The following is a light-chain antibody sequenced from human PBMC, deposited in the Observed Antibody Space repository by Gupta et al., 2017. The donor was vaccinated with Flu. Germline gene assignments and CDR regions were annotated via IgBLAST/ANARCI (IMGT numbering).Light chain of an antibody. Sequence: TSCDVGNYDYVSWYQQHPGKAPKLLIYGVTERPSGVPDRFSGSKSGNTASLTISGLQADDEASYYCCSYAGTFTFVFGGGTKLTVL. V-gene: IGLV2-11*03. CDR1: SCDVGNYDY. CDR3: CSYAGTFTFV. CDR2: GVT. J-gene: IGLJ2*01.